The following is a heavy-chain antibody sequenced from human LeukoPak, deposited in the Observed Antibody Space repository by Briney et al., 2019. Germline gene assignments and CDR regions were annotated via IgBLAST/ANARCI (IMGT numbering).Heavy chain of an antibody. CDR3: ASSYYYDSSGYYPYYFDY. D-gene: IGHD3-22*01. Sequence: PGGSLRLSCAAAGFTFSKFAMSWVRQAPGKGLEWVSLISTSGTPHYADSVKGRFTISRDNSKNTLYLQINSLRAEDTAVYYCASSYYYDSSGYYPYYFDYWGQGTLVTVSS. V-gene: IGHV3-23*01. J-gene: IGHJ4*02. CDR1: GFTFSKFA. CDR2: ISTSGTP.